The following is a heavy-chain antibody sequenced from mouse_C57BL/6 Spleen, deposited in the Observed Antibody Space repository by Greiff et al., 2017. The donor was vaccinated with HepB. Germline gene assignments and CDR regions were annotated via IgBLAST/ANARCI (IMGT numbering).Heavy chain of an antibody. V-gene: IGHV1-69*01. Sequence: VQLQQPGAELVMPGASVKLSCKASGYTFTSYWMHWVKQRPGQGLEWIGEIDPSDSYTNYNQKFKGKSTLTVDKSSSTAYMQLSSLTSEDSAVYYCARGWDSITTVFDYWGQGTTLTVSS. D-gene: IGHD1-1*01. CDR1: GYTFTSYW. CDR2: IDPSDSYT. CDR3: ARGWDSITTVFDY. J-gene: IGHJ2*01.